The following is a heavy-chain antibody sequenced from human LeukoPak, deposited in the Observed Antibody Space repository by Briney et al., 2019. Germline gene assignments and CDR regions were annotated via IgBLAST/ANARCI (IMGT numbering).Heavy chain of an antibody. Sequence: PGGSLRLSCAASGFTFDDYGMSWVRQAPGKGLEWVSGINWNGGSTGYADSVKGRFTISRDNAKNSLYLQMNSLRAEDTALYYCSRVRYCSSTSCYTYYYYYMDVWGKGTTVTVSS. D-gene: IGHD2-2*02. CDR1: GFTFDDYG. CDR2: INWNGGST. J-gene: IGHJ6*03. CDR3: SRVRYCSSTSCYTYYYYYMDV. V-gene: IGHV3-20*04.